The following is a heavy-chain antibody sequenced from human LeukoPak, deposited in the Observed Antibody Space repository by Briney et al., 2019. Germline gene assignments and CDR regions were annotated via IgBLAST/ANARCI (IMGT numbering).Heavy chain of an antibody. Sequence: PSETLSLTCTVSGGSISSSYWSWIRQPPGKGLEWSGYIHYSGSTNYNPSLKSRATISVDTSKAHFSLKLSSATAADTAVYYCARHDPGWFDTWGQGTLVAVSS. V-gene: IGHV4-59*08. D-gene: IGHD7-27*01. CDR1: GGSISSSY. J-gene: IGHJ5*02. CDR2: IHYSGST. CDR3: ARHDPGWFDT.